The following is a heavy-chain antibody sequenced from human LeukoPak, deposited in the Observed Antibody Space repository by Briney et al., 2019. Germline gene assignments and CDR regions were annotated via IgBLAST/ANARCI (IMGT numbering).Heavy chain of an antibody. D-gene: IGHD6-6*01. CDR3: ARGGWSIAARPYFDY. V-gene: IGHV4-59*11. CDR2: IYYSGST. CDR1: GGFISSHY. Sequence: SETLSLTCTVSGGFISSHYWSWIRQPPGKGLEWIGYIYYSGSTNYNPSLKSRVTISVDTSKNQFSLKLSSVTAADTAVYYCARGGWSIAARPYFDYWGQGTLVTVSS. J-gene: IGHJ4*02.